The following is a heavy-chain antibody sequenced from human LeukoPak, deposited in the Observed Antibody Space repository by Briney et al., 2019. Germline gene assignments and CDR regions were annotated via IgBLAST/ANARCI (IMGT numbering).Heavy chain of an antibody. CDR2: IWYDGSNK. Sequence: GGSLRLSCAASGFTFSSYGMHWVRQAPGKGLEWVAVIWYDGSNKYYADSVKGRFTISRDNSKNTLYLQMNSLRPEDTAIYYCYCRDDLPAWGQGTLVTISS. J-gene: IGHJ5*02. CDR1: GFTFSSYG. D-gene: IGHD5-24*01. V-gene: IGHV3-30*02. CDR3: YCRDDLPA.